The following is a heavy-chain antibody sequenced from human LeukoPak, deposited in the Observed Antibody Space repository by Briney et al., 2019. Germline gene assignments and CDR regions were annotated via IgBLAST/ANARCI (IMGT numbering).Heavy chain of an antibody. CDR3: ARGVVVVPATTLGWFDP. V-gene: IGHV1-69*13. CDR2: IIPIFGTT. Sequence: SVKVSSKASGGTFSSYSISWVRQAPGQGLEWMGGIIPIFGTTNYAQKFQGRVTITADESTSTAYMELSSLRSEDTAVYYCARGVVVVPATTLGWFDPWGQGTLVTVSS. CDR1: GGTFSSYS. D-gene: IGHD2-2*01. J-gene: IGHJ5*02.